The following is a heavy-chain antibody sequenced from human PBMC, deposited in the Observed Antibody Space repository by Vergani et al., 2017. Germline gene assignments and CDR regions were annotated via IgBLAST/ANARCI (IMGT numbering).Heavy chain of an antibody. CDR1: GFTFSSYS. D-gene: IGHD4-17*01. J-gene: IGHJ5*02. CDR2: ISSSSSYI. CDR3: AREGAHDYGDPNGFDP. Sequence: EVQLVESGGGLVKPGGSLRLSCAASGFTFSSYSMNWVRQAPGKGLEWVSSISSSSSYIYYADSVKGRFTISRDNAKNSLYLQMNSLRAEDTAVYYCAREGAHDYGDPNGFDPWGQGTLVTGSS. V-gene: IGHV3-21*01.